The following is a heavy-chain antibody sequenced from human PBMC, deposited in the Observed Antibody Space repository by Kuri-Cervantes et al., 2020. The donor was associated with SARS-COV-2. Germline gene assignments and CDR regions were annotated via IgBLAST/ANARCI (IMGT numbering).Heavy chain of an antibody. V-gene: IGHV1-69*13. CDR3: ARDYQLGIGMGYYYYYMDV. J-gene: IGHJ6*03. D-gene: IGHD6-13*01. Sequence: SVKVSCKASGGTFSSYATSWVRQAPGQGLEWMGGIIPIFGTANYAQKFQGRVTITADESTSTAYMELSSLRSEDTAVYYCARDYQLGIGMGYYYYYMDVWGKGTTVTVSS. CDR2: IIPIFGTA. CDR1: GGTFSSYA.